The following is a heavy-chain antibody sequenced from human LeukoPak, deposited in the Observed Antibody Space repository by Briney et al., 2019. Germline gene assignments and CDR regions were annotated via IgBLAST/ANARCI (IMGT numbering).Heavy chain of an antibody. CDR1: GFTFSSYS. J-gene: IGHJ5*02. CDR2: ITTRSSYI. V-gene: IGHV3-21*01. D-gene: IGHD6-13*01. CDR3: ARDPAAAGSVWLDP. Sequence: GGYLRLSCAASGFTFSSYSMNWVCQAPGEGLEWVSSITTRSSYISSADSVKGRFTISRDDAKSSLYLQMSSLRAEDTAVYYCARDPAAAGSVWLDPWGQGILVTVPS.